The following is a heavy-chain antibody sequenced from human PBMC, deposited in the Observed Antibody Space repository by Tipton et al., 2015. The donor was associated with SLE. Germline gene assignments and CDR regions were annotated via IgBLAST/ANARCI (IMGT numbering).Heavy chain of an antibody. CDR2: IWYDGSKK. J-gene: IGHJ3*02. Sequence: SLRLSCAASGFTFSSYGMHWVRQAPGKGLEWVAVIWYDGSKKYYADSVKGRFTISRDNSKNTLYLQMNSLRAEDTAVYYCARYGDAFDIWGQGTMVTVSS. CDR1: GFTFSSYG. V-gene: IGHV3-33*01. CDR3: ARYGDAFDI. D-gene: IGHD4-17*01.